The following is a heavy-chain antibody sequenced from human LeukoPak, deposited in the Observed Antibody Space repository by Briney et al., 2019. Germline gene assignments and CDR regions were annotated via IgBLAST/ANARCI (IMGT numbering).Heavy chain of an antibody. V-gene: IGHV4-59*08. CDR2: IYYSGST. D-gene: IGHD6-19*01. Sequence: SETLSLTCTVSGGSISSYYWSWIRQPPGKGLEWIGYIYYSGSTNYNPSLKSRVTISVDTSTNQFSLKLSSVTAADTAVYFCARGQWLVPLDFWGQGILVTVSS. J-gene: IGHJ4*02. CDR1: GGSISSYY. CDR3: ARGQWLVPLDF.